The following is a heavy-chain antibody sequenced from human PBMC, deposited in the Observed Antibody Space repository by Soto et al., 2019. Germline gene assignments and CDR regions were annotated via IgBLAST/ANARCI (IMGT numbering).Heavy chain of an antibody. D-gene: IGHD3-10*01. CDR1: GFTFSNYA. V-gene: IGHV3-23*01. CDR2: LTRSGNT. J-gene: IGHJ4*02. CDR3: AREFAPGSPNYDY. Sequence: EVQLLESAGGLEQPGGSLRLSCAASGFTFSNYAMSWVRQAPGKGLEWVSTLTRSGNTYYADSVKGRFTISRDNSKNPLYLQMDSLRAEDTAVYYCAREFAPGSPNYDYWGLGTLVTVSS.